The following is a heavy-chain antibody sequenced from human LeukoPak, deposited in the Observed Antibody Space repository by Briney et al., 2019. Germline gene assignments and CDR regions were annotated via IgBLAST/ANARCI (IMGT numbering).Heavy chain of an antibody. CDR2: ISGSGGST. D-gene: IGHD3-22*01. Sequence: HPGGSLRLSCAASGFTVSSNSINWVRQAPGKGLEWVSAISGSGGSTYYADSVKGRFTISRDNSKNTLYLHMNSLRAEDTAVYYCAKGFYSSGYYYPDYWGQGTLVTVSS. CDR3: AKGFYSSGYYYPDY. J-gene: IGHJ4*02. CDR1: GFTVSSNS. V-gene: IGHV3-23*01.